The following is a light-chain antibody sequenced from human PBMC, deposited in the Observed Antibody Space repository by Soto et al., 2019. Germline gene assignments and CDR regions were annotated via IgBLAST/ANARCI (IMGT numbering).Light chain of an antibody. CDR1: SGHSGNP. CDR3: QTWGTGIV. Sequence: QSVLTQSPSASASLGASVNLTCSLDSGHSGNPIAWHQQQPEKGPRYLMKVNSDGSHRKGDGIPDRFSGSSSGAERYLTISSLQSEDEADYYCQTWGTGIVFGVGTKLTVL. V-gene: IGLV4-69*01. CDR2: VNSDGSH. J-gene: IGLJ2*01.